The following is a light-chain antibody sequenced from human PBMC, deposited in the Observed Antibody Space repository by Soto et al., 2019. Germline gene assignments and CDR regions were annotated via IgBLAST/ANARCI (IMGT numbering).Light chain of an antibody. CDR2: ADN. J-gene: IGLJ1*01. CDR3: QSFDNGLLAYV. Sequence: QSVLTQPPSVSGAPGQMVTISCTGASSNFGPADAVHWYQHIPGTAPKLLIYADNSRPSGVPGRFSAPKSGTSASLAITGLQAEDEADYYCQSFDNGLLAYVFGTGTKVTVL. V-gene: IGLV1-40*01. CDR1: SSNFGPADA.